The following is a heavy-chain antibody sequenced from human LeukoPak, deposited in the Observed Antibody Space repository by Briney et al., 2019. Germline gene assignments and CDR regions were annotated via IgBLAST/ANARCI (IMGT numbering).Heavy chain of an antibody. D-gene: IGHD1-26*01. CDR1: GFSFSRCA. CDR2: ISSNGGST. Sequence: GGSLRLSCSASGFSFSRCAILWVRQAPGKGLEYVSAISSNGGSTYYADSVKGRFTISRDNSKNTLYLQMSSLRPEDTAVYYCVRVSGSYGYWGQGTLVTVSS. CDR3: VRVSGSYGY. V-gene: IGHV3-64D*06. J-gene: IGHJ4*02.